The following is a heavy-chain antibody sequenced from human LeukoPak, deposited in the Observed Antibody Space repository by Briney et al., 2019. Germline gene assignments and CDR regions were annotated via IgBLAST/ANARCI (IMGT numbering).Heavy chain of an antibody. J-gene: IGHJ4*02. CDR1: GYTFTSYG. CDR3: ARDFYGDYGPDYFDY. D-gene: IGHD4-17*01. CDR2: ISAYNGNT. V-gene: IGHV1-18*04. Sequence: ASVKVSCRASGYTFTSYGISWVRQAPGQGLEWRGWISAYNGNTNDAQKFQGRVTMTTDTSTSTAYMELRSLRSDDTAVYYCARDFYGDYGPDYFDYWGQGTLVTVSS.